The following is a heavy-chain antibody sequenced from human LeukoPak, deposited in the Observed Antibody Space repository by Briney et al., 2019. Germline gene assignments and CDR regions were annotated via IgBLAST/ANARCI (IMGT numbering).Heavy chain of an antibody. CDR1: GGSISGSY. Sequence: PSETLSLTCTVSGGSISGSYWSWIRQPPGKGLEWIGYIYYSGSTNYNPSLTSRVTISMDTPKNQFSLKLSSVTAADTAVYYCARPGSGIIPGSFDXXXQGTLVTVSS. J-gene: IGHJ4*02. CDR2: IYYSGST. CDR3: ARPGSGIIPGSFDX. V-gene: IGHV4-59*01. D-gene: IGHD3-3*01.